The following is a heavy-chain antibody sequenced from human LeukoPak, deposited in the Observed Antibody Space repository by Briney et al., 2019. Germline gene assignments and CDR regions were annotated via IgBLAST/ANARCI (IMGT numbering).Heavy chain of an antibody. V-gene: IGHV3-21*01. CDR2: ISSSSSYI. CDR3: ATITPTVTTVYFDY. J-gene: IGHJ4*02. Sequence: GGSLRLSCAASGFTFSSYSMNWVRQARGKGLEWVSSISSSSSYIYYADSVKGRFTISRDNAKNSLYLQMNSLRAEDTAVYYCATITPTVTTVYFDYWGQGTLVTVSS. CDR1: GFTFSSYS. D-gene: IGHD4-17*01.